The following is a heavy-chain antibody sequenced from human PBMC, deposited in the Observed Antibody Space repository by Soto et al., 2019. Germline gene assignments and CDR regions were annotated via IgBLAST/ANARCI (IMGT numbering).Heavy chain of an antibody. CDR2: VSPTGDTV. V-gene: IGHV3-9*01. CDR1: GFRFEQYV. CDR3: LKDAPNGSIDD. Sequence: VQVVASGGGLVQPGRSPRLSCAVSGFRFEQYVMHWVRQGPGKGLECVSTVSPTGDTVAYADSVEGRFTVARDNAKNSLYLQMSSLKGDDTAFYYCLKDAPNGSIDDWGQGTLVTVSS. J-gene: IGHJ4*02. D-gene: IGHD3-10*01.